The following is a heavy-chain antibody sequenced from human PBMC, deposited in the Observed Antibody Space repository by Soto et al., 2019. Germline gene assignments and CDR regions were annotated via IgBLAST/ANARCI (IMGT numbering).Heavy chain of an antibody. Sequence: SETLSLTCTVSGGSISSGDYYWSWIRQPPGKGLEWIGYIYYSGSTYYNPSLKSRVTISVDTSKNQFSLKLSSVTAADTAVYYCARGPTIPYYYGMDVWGQGTTVTVSS. CDR3: ARGPTIPYYYGMDV. J-gene: IGHJ6*02. CDR1: GGSISSGDYY. CDR2: IYYSGST. V-gene: IGHV4-30-4*01. D-gene: IGHD3-10*01.